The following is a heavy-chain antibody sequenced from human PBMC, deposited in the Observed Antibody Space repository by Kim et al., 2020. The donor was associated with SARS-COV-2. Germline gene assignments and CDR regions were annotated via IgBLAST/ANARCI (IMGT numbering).Heavy chain of an antibody. CDR1: GGTFSSYA. Sequence: SVKVSCKASGGTFSSYAISWVRQAPGQGLEWMGGIIPIFGTANYAQKFQGRVTITADESTSTAYMELSSLRSEDTAVYYCARDSLGGSLFDYWGQGTLVTVSS. CDR2: IIPIFGTA. CDR3: ARDSLGGSLFDY. J-gene: IGHJ4*02. D-gene: IGHD1-26*01. V-gene: IGHV1-69*13.